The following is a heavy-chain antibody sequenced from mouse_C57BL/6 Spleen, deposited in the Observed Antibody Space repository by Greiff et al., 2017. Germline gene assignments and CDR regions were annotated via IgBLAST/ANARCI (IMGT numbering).Heavy chain of an antibody. Sequence: DVQLVESGPGLVKPSQSLSLTCSVTGYSITRGYYWNWIRQFPGNKLEWMGYISYDGSNNYNPSLKNRISITRDTSKNQFFLKLNSVTTEDTATYYCATEGAYFDYWGQGTTLTVSS. CDR3: ATEGAYFDY. CDR1: GYSITRGYY. V-gene: IGHV3-6*01. CDR2: ISYDGSN. J-gene: IGHJ2*01.